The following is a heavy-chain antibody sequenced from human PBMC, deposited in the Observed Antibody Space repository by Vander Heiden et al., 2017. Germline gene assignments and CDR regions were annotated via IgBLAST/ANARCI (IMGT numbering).Heavy chain of an antibody. J-gene: IGHJ6*02. D-gene: IGHD3-10*01. CDR3: ARDITMVRGVIISPYYYYGMDV. CDR1: GYSLSSGYY. CDR2: IYHSGST. Sequence: QVQLQESGPVLVTPSETLSLTYAVSGYSLSSGYYWCWVRQPPGEGLEWIGSIYHSGSTYYNPSLKSRVTISVDTSKNQFSLKLSSVTAADTAVYYCARDITMVRGVIISPYYYYGMDVWGQGTTVTVSS. V-gene: IGHV4-38-2*02.